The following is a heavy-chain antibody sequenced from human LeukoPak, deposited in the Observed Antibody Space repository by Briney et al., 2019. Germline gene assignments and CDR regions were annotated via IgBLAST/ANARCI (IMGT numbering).Heavy chain of an antibody. D-gene: IGHD3-10*01. Sequence: PGGSLRLSCAASGFTVSSNYMTWVRQAPGKGLEWVSLIYSGGSTKYADSVKGRFTISRDNSKNTVYLQMNSLRGEDTAMYYCARDSRGSGSYYSFFDYWGQGTLVTVSS. J-gene: IGHJ4*02. CDR2: IYSGGST. CDR1: GFTVSSNY. V-gene: IGHV3-53*01. CDR3: ARDSRGSGSYYSFFDY.